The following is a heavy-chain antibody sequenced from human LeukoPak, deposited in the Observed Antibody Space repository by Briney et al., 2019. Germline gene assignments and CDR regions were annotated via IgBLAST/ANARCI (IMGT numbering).Heavy chain of an antibody. CDR1: AFTFNNYA. Sequence: PGGSLRLSCVTSAFTFNNYAIPWVRQAPGKGLEYVSAISSGGRTTYYANSVKGRITISRDNSKNTVYLQMSSLRAEDMAVYYCARGQTMTPDYFDYWGQGTLVTVSS. CDR3: ARGQTMTPDYFDY. D-gene: IGHD1/OR15-1a*01. V-gene: IGHV3-64*01. CDR2: ISSGGRTT. J-gene: IGHJ4*02.